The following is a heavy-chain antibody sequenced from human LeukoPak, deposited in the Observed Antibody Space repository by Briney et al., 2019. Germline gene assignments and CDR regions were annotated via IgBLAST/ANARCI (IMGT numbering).Heavy chain of an antibody. Sequence: GGSLRLSYAASGFTVSKNYMNWVRQAPGKGLEWVSVIYSDGTTYYAHSVRGRFTISRDNSKNTMYLQMNSLRAEDSAVYYCARDREMTTTQRVGAFDIWGQGTVVTVSS. V-gene: IGHV3-53*01. CDR1: GFTVSKNY. CDR2: IYSDGTT. D-gene: IGHD5-24*01. CDR3: ARDREMTTTQRVGAFDI. J-gene: IGHJ3*02.